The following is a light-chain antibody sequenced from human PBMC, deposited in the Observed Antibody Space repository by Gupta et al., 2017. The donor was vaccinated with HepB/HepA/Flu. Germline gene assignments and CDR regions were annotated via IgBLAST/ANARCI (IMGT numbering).Light chain of an antibody. V-gene: IGLV1-47*01. CDR1: SSNIGDNF. Sequence: SVLTHPPSASGAPGQRVTISCPGSSSNIGDNFVYWYLQLPGTAPTLLIFRNHQRPSEVPDRFFASKSGTSASLAISGLRSEDEADYYCATWDESVSGYVFGTGTRVSVL. J-gene: IGLJ1*01. CDR3: ATWDESVSGYV. CDR2: RNH.